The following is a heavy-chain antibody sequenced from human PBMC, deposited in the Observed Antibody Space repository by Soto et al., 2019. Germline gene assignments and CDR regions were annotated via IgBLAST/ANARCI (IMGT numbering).Heavy chain of an antibody. Sequence: GSLRLSCAASGFTFSSYAMSWVRQAPGKGLEWVSAISGSGGSTYYADSVKGRFTISRDNSKNTLYLQMNSLRAEDTAVYYCAKDLFWSGYLPRLDYWGQGTLVTVSS. J-gene: IGHJ4*02. D-gene: IGHD3-3*01. CDR2: ISGSGGST. V-gene: IGHV3-23*01. CDR3: AKDLFWSGYLPRLDY. CDR1: GFTFSSYA.